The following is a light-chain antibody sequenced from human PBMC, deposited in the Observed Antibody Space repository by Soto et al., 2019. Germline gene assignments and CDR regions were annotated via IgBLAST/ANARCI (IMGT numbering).Light chain of an antibody. CDR2: GNS. J-gene: IGLJ3*02. V-gene: IGLV1-40*01. CDR1: SSNIGASYA. CDR3: QSYDSSLSGSV. Sequence: QSVLTQPPSVSGAPGQRVTISCTGSSSNIGASYAVHWYQQLPGTAPKLLIYGNSNRPSGVRDRFSGSKSGTSASLAITGLQAEDEADYYCQSYDSSLSGSVFGGGTQLTVL.